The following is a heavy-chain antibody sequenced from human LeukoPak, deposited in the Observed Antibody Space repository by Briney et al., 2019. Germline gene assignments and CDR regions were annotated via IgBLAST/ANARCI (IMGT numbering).Heavy chain of an antibody. CDR2: INHSGST. J-gene: IGHJ4*02. CDR3: ARGSGVAVDY. CDR1: GGSFSGYY. V-gene: IGHV4-34*01. Sequence: SETLSLTCAVYGGSFSGYYWSWIRQPPGKGLEWIGEINHSGSTNYNPSLKSRVTISVDTSKNQFSLKLSSVTAADTAVCYCARGSGVAVDYWGQGTLVTVSS. D-gene: IGHD6-19*01.